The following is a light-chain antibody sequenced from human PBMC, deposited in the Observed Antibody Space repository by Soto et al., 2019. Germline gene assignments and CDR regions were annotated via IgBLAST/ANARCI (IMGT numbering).Light chain of an antibody. V-gene: IGKV3-11*01. CDR1: QSVRSY. CDR3: HQRSSGWT. J-gene: IGKJ1*01. Sequence: ENVLTQSPATLSLSPGDRATLSCRASQSVRSYLAWYQQTPGQAPRLLISDATNRATGVPARFSGSGSGADFTLTISCLEPEDFAVYYVHQRSSGWTFGPRTKVEI. CDR2: DAT.